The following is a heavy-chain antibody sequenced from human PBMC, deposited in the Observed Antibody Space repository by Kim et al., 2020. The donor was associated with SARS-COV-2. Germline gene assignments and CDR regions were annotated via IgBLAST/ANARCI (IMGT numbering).Heavy chain of an antibody. J-gene: IGHJ4*02. Sequence: SETLSLTCTVSGGSISSGGYYWSWIRQHPGKGLEWIGYIYYSGSTYYNPSLKSRVTISVDTSKNQFSLKLSSVTAADTAVYYCARGSGGRGGYYSLFDYWGQGTLVTVSS. CDR3: ARGSGGRGGYYSLFDY. CDR2: IYYSGST. CDR1: GGSISSGGYY. D-gene: IGHD3-22*01. V-gene: IGHV4-31*03.